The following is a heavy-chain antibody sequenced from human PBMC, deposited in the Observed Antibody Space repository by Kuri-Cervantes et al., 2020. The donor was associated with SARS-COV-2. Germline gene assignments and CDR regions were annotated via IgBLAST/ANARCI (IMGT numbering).Heavy chain of an antibody. Sequence: SETLSLTCNVSGDSIRDYYWNWIRQSPGKGLEWIGYVYYSGTTDYNPSLKSRVTISVHTSKNQFSLRLNSVTAADTAIYYCARSWVSVAARYGGFDNWGQGTLVTVSS. J-gene: IGHJ4*02. CDR2: VYYSGTT. D-gene: IGHD6-19*01. V-gene: IGHV4-59*01. CDR3: ARSWVSVAARYGGFDN. CDR1: GDSIRDYY.